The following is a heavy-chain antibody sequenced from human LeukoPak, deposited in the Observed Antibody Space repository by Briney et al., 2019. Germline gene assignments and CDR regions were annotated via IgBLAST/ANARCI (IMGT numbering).Heavy chain of an antibody. D-gene: IGHD3-10*01. Sequence: LETLSLTCTVSGGSISSYYWSWIRQPAGKGLEWIGRIYTSGSTNYNPSLKSRVTMSVDTSKNQFSLKLSSVTAADTAVYYCASFMVQGVIKLVDAFDIWGQGTMVTVSS. CDR3: ASFMVQGVIKLVDAFDI. V-gene: IGHV4-4*07. CDR1: GGSISSYY. J-gene: IGHJ3*02. CDR2: IYTSGST.